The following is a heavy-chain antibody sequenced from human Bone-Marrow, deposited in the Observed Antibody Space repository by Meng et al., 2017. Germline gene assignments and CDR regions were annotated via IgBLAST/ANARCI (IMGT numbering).Heavy chain of an antibody. Sequence: QVQLVQSGAEGKKPGSSVKVPCKASGGTFSSYTISWVRQAPGQGLEWMGRIIPILGIANYAQKFQGRVTITADKSTSTAYMELSSLRSEDTAVYYCARYEGKVGATSYWGQGTLVTVSS. J-gene: IGHJ4*02. CDR3: ARYEGKVGATSY. D-gene: IGHD1-26*01. CDR1: GGTFSSYT. V-gene: IGHV1-69*02. CDR2: IIPILGIA.